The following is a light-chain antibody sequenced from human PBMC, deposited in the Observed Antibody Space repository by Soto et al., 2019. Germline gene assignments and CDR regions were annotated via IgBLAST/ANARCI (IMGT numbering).Light chain of an antibody. CDR1: QSIRSW. CDR3: QQYDTYRT. V-gene: IGKV1-5*03. Sequence: DIQMTQSPCTLSASVGDRVSITCRASQSIRSWLAWYQQKPGKAPKLLIYKASSLDSGVPSRFSGSGSGTEFTLTISSLQPDDFATYYCQQYDTYRTFGKGTKVDIK. CDR2: KAS. J-gene: IGKJ1*01.